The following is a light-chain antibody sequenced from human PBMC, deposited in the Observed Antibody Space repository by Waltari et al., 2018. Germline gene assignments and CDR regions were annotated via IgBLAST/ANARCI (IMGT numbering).Light chain of an antibody. V-gene: IGKV3-20*01. CDR3: QKYDFLPAT. Sequence: EIVLTQSPGTLSLSPGERATLSCRASPGVGKYLAWYQQRPGQAPRLLLYHTSIRATGTPDRFRGCGYGTDFSLTISRLEPEDFAVYYCQKYDFLPATFGQGTTVEIK. CDR2: HTS. CDR1: PGVGKY. J-gene: IGKJ1*01.